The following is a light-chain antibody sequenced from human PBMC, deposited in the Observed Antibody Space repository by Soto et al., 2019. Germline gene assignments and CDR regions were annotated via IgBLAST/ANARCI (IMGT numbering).Light chain of an antibody. CDR2: DVN. V-gene: IGLV2-11*01. CDR1: SSDVGGYNY. J-gene: IGLJ3*02. CDR3: CSYAGSYTLV. Sequence: QSALTQPRSVSGSPGQSVTISCTGTSSDVGGYNYVSWYQQHPGKAPKLMMYDVNKRPSGVPDRFSGSKSGNTASLTISGLQAEDEADYYCCSYAGSYTLVFGGGTKVTVL.